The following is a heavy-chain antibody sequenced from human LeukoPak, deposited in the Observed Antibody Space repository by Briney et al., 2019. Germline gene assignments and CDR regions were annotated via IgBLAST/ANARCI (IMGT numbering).Heavy chain of an antibody. V-gene: IGHV1-69*13. Sequence: ASVKVSCKASGGTFSSYAISWVRQAPGQGLEWMGGIIPIFGTANYAQKFQGRVTITADESTSTAYMELSSLRSEDTAVYYCAKTPPYYDYVWGSYRFPQSRDYYYYYYMDVWGKGTTVTISS. CDR1: GGTFSSYA. D-gene: IGHD3-16*02. J-gene: IGHJ6*03. CDR3: AKTPPYYDYVWGSYRFPQSRDYYYYYYMDV. CDR2: IIPIFGTA.